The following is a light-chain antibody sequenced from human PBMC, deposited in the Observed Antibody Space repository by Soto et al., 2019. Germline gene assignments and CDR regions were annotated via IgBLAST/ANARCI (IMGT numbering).Light chain of an antibody. Sequence: EIVMTQSPATLSVSPGERATLSCRASQNIGSQLAWYQQKPGQTPRLLIYGASTRATGISGRFSDSGSGTDFTLTITNLQSEDFAVYYCQQYHNWPLTFGGGTKVEIK. CDR2: GAS. CDR3: QQYHNWPLT. J-gene: IGKJ4*01. V-gene: IGKV3D-15*01. CDR1: QNIGSQ.